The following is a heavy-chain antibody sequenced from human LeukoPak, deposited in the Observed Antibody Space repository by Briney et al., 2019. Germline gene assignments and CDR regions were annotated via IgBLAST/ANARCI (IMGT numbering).Heavy chain of an antibody. V-gene: IGHV4-34*01. CDR2: INHSGST. CDR1: GGSFSGYY. CDR3: ARKSYNWKFDY. J-gene: IGHJ4*02. Sequence: SETLSLTCAVYGGSFSGYYWSWIRQPPGKGLEWIGEINHSGSTNYNPSLKSRVTISVDTSKNQFSLKLSSVTAADTAVYYCARKSYNWKFDYWGLGTLVTVSS. D-gene: IGHD1-1*01.